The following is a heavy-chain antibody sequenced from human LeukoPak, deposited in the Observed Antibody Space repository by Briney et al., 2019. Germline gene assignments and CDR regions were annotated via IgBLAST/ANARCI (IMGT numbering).Heavy chain of an antibody. CDR2: TYYRSKWYS. J-gene: IGHJ4*02. CDR3: ARGEDYFEY. CDR1: GDSFSSNDAA. V-gene: IGHV6-1*01. Sequence: SQTLSLTCAVSGDSFSSNDAAWNWLRQSPSRGLEWLGRTYYRSKWYSDYAVSVKGRIIIDADTSKNQFSLHLNSVTPEDTAVYYCARGEDYFEYWGQGTLVTVSS.